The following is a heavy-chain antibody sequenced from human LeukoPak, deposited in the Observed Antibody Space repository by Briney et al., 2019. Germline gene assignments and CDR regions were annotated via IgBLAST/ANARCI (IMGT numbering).Heavy chain of an antibody. CDR3: AKEGEYSGSLFDY. D-gene: IGHD5-12*01. V-gene: IGHV3-30*02. Sequence: PGGSLRLSCAASGFTFSSYSMNWVRQAPGKGLEWVAFIRYDGSNKYYADSVKGRFTISRDNSKNTLYLQMNSLRAEDTAVYYCAKEGEYSGSLFDYWGQGTLVTVSS. CDR1: GFTFSSYS. CDR2: IRYDGSNK. J-gene: IGHJ4*02.